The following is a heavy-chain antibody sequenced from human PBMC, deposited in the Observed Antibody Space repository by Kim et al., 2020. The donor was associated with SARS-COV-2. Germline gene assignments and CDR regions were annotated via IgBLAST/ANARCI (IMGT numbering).Heavy chain of an antibody. V-gene: IGHV4-39*01. CDR2: IYKSGST. J-gene: IGHJ4*02. D-gene: IGHD1-26*01. CDR3: SGQGGVGA. CDR1: GGSISSSSYY. Sequence: SETLSLTCTVSGGSISSSSYYWGWIRQPPGKGLEWIGSIYKSGSTYYRPSLKSRVTISVDTSKNEFLLKLSSVTAADTAVYYCSGQGGVGAWGQGTLVTVSS.